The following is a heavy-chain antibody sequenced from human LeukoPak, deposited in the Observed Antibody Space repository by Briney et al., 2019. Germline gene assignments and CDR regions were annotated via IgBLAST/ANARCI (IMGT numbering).Heavy chain of an antibody. CDR3: ASRGTLAAAGGYYYYYYMDV. D-gene: IGHD6-13*01. CDR2: INHSGST. V-gene: IGHV4-34*01. J-gene: IGHJ6*03. Sequence: SETLSLTCAVYGGSFSGYYWSWIRQPPGKGLEWIGEINHSGSTNYNLSLKSRVTISVDTSKNQFSLKLSSVTAADTAVYYCASRGTLAAAGGYYYYYYMDVWGKGTTVTVSS. CDR1: GGSFSGYY.